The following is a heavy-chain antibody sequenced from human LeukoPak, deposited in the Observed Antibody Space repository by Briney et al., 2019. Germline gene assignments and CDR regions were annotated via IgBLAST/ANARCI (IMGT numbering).Heavy chain of an antibody. CDR2: INPNSGGT. D-gene: IGHD6-19*01. J-gene: IGHJ3*01. CDR3: ARNRAPLSSSGWYAAFDV. CDR1: GYAFTGYY. Sequence: ASVTVSCKASGYAFTGYYLHWVRQAPAPGLEWVGWINPNSGGTNYAQQFQGRGTMTRDTSISTAYMELSRLRSDDTAVYYCARNRAPLSSSGWYAAFDVWGQGTMVTVSS. V-gene: IGHV1-2*02.